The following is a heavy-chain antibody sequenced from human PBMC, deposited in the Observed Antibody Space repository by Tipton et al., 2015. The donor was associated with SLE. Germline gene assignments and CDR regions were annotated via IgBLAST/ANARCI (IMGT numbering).Heavy chain of an antibody. CDR2: IYYSGST. V-gene: IGHV4-39*07. CDR1: GGSISSSSYY. J-gene: IGHJ6*02. D-gene: IGHD6-6*01. Sequence: TLSLTCTVSGGSISSSSYYWGWIRQPPGKGLEWIGSIYYSGSTNYNPSLKSRVTISVDTSKNQFSLKLSSVTAADTAVYYCARVSIEYSSSSGDYYYGMDVWGQGTTVTVSS. CDR3: ARVSIEYSSSSGDYYYGMDV.